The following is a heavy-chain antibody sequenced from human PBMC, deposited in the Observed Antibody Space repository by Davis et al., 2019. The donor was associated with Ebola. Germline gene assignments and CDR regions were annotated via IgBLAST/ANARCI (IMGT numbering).Heavy chain of an antibody. CDR3: ARDGYCSGTSCSTSWFDP. CDR1: GFTFSSYA. Sequence: GESLKISCAASGFTFSSYAMSWVRQAPGKGLEWVAVVSFDGSIRNHADSVKGRFTVSRDNSKNTLSLQMNSLRGEDTAVYYCARDGYCSGTSCSTSWFDPWGQGTLVTVSS. D-gene: IGHD2-2*03. J-gene: IGHJ5*02. CDR2: VSFDGSIR. V-gene: IGHV3-30*03.